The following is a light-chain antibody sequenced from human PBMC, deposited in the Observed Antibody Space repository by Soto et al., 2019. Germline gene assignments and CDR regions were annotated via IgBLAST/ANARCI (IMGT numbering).Light chain of an antibody. CDR1: QSISSY. CDR3: QQYDNLPIT. J-gene: IGKJ5*01. CDR2: DAS. Sequence: DIQMTQSPSSLSASVGDRVTITCRASQSISSYLNWYQQKPGKAPKLLIYDASNLETGVPSRFSGSGSGTDFTFTISSLQPEDIATYYCQQYDNLPITFGQGTRLENK. V-gene: IGKV1-33*01.